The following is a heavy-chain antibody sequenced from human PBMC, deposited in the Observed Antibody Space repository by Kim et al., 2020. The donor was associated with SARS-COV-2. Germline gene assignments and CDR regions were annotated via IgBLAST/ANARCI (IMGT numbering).Heavy chain of an antibody. D-gene: IGHD3-16*01. J-gene: IGHJ3*02. Sequence: SYAQKFQGRVTMTRDTSTSTVYMELSSLRSEDTAVYYCARGGGNVDAFDIWGQGTMVTVSS. CDR3: ARGGGNVDAFDI. V-gene: IGHV1-46*01.